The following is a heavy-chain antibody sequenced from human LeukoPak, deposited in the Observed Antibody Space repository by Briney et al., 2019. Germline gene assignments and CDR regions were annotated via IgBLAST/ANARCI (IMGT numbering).Heavy chain of an antibody. J-gene: IGHJ6*02. Sequence: GGPLRLSCAPSGFTVSNIYMSWVRQAPGTGLEWVSTSHSGGITPYAASVKGRFTFSRDNSMNTLYLQMNSLRAEDTAVYYCVRDRGIASTGGYGMDVWGQGSTVTVSS. CDR1: GFTVSNIY. CDR3: VRDRGIASTGGYGMDV. CDR2: SHSGGIT. V-gene: IGHV3-53*01. D-gene: IGHD6-13*01.